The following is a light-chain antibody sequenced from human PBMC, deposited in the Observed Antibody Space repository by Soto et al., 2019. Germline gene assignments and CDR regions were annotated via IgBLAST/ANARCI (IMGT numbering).Light chain of an antibody. J-gene: IGKJ2*01. CDR1: QGIRNN. V-gene: IGKV1-6*01. CDR2: AAS. Sequence: AIQMTQSPSSLSASVGDRVAITCRASQGIRNNLGWYQQEPGKAPKLLIYAASSLQSGVPSRFSGSGSGTDFTLTISSLQPEDFATYFCLQDYNYPYTFGQGTKLEIK. CDR3: LQDYNYPYT.